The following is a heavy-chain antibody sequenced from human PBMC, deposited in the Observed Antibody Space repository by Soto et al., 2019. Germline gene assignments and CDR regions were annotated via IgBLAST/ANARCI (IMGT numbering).Heavy chain of an antibody. CDR1: GFTFSSYA. D-gene: IGHD3-9*01. CDR3: AKDIPPLYYDILTGYPR. J-gene: IGHJ4*02. Sequence: GGSLRLSCAASGFTFSSYAMSWVRQAPGKGLEWVSAISGSGGSTYYADSVKGRFTISRDNSKNTLYLQMNSLRAEDTAVYYCAKDIPPLYYDILTGYPRWGQGTLVTVSS. V-gene: IGHV3-23*01. CDR2: ISGSGGST.